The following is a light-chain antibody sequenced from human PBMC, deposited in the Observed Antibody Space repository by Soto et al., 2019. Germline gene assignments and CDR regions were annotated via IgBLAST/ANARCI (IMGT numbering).Light chain of an antibody. CDR3: QSYNNGNGV. CDR2: EDT. CDR1: GDTIASNY. Sequence: NFMLTQPHSVSASPGKTVTISCTGSGDTIASNYVQWYQQYPGSAPSTVIFEDTQRPSGIPDRFSGSIDSSSNSASLTISGLTTEDEADYYCQSYNNGNGVFGGGTQLTVL. J-gene: IGLJ7*01. V-gene: IGLV6-57*02.